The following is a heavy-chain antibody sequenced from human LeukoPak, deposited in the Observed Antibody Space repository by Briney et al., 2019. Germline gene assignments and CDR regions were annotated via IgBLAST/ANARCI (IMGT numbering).Heavy chain of an antibody. CDR1: GYTFTGDY. CDR3: ARDYFYVTTGYYWFDP. Sequence: ASVKVSCKASGYTFTGDYIHWVRQAPGQGLEWMGWMNPSSGGTKYAQKFQGRVTMTRDTSISTAYMELSRLRSDDAAVYYCARDYFYVTTGYYWFDPWGQGTLVTVSS. V-gene: IGHV1-2*02. CDR2: MNPSSGGT. D-gene: IGHD3-9*01. J-gene: IGHJ5*02.